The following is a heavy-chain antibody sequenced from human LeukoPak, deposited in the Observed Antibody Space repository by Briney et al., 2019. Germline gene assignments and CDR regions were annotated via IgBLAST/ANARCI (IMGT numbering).Heavy chain of an antibody. D-gene: IGHD3-22*01. Sequence: GGSLRLSCAASGFTFSSLSMNWVRQAPGKGLEWVSSISSSSSYIYYADSVKGRFTISRDNAKNSLYLQMNSLRAEDTAVYYCARRRYSSGYNDRHDAFDIWGQGTMVTVSS. CDR2: ISSSSSYI. CDR3: ARRRYSSGYNDRHDAFDI. CDR1: GFTFSSLS. J-gene: IGHJ3*02. V-gene: IGHV3-21*04.